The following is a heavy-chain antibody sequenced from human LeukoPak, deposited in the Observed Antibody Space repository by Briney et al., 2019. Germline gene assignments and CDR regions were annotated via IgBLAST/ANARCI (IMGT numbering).Heavy chain of an antibody. CDR3: ASDIIAAAGADY. CDR2: ISSSSSYI. V-gene: IGHV3-21*01. CDR1: GFTFSSYS. D-gene: IGHD6-13*01. Sequence: AGGSLRPSCAASGFTFSSYSMNWVRQAPGKGLEWVSSISSSSSYIYYADSVKGRFTISRDNAKNSLYLQMNSLRAEDTAVYYCASDIIAAAGADYWGQGTLVTVSS. J-gene: IGHJ4*02.